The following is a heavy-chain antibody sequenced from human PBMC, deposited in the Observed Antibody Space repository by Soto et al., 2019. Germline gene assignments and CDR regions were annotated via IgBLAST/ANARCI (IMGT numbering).Heavy chain of an antibody. CDR3: ARFYSGYEWYGYFDY. CDR1: GGSISSGGYY. D-gene: IGHD5-12*01. CDR2: IYYSGST. V-gene: IGHV4-31*03. J-gene: IGHJ4*02. Sequence: PSETLSLTCTVSGGSISSGGYYWSWIRQHPGKGLEWIGYIYYSGSTYYNPSLKSRVTISVDTSKNQFSLKLSSVTAADTAVYYCARFYSGYEWYGYFDYWGQGTLVTVSS.